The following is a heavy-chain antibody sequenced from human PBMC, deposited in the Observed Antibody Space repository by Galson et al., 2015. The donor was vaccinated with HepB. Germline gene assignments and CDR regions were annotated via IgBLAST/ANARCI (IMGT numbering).Heavy chain of an antibody. CDR2: IYYSGST. D-gene: IGHD6-19*01. V-gene: IGHV4-59*08. Sequence: QVQLQESGPGLVKPSETLSLTCTVSGGSISSYYWSWIRQPPGKGLEWIGYIYYSGSTNYNPSLKSRVTISVDTSKNQFSLKLSSVTAADTAVYYCARILDSSGGLYFDYWGQGTLVTVSS. CDR1: GGSISSYY. J-gene: IGHJ4*02. CDR3: ARILDSSGGLYFDY.